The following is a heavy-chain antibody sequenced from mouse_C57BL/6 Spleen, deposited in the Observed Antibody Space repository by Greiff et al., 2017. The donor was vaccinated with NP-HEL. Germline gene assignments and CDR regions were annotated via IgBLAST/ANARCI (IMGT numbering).Heavy chain of an antibody. V-gene: IGHV1-50*01. CDR1: GYTFTSYW. CDR3: ARSHGLYYFDY. D-gene: IGHD1-1*01. Sequence: QVQLQQPGAELVKPGASVKLSCKASGYTFTSYWMQWVKRRPGQGLEWIGEIDPSDSYTNYNQKFKGKATLTVDTSSSTAYMPLSSLTSEDSAVYYCARSHGLYYFDYWGQGTTLTVSS. J-gene: IGHJ2*01. CDR2: IDPSDSYT.